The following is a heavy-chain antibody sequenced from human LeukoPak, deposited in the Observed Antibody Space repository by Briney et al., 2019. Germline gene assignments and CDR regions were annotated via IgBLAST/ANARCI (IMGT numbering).Heavy chain of an antibody. CDR3: ASAVGATSYAFDI. CDR1: GGSVSSYY. CDR2: MYYSGST. V-gene: IGHV4-59*02. Sequence: PSETLSLTCTVSGGSVSSYYWSWIRQPPGKGLEWIGYMYYSGSTNYNPSLKSRVTISLDTSKNQFSLKLSSVTAADTAMYYCASAVGATSYAFDIWGQGTMVTVSS. D-gene: IGHD1-26*01. J-gene: IGHJ3*02.